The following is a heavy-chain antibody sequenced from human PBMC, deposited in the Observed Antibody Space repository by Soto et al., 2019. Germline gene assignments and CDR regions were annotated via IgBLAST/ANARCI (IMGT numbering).Heavy chain of an antibody. V-gene: IGHV3-30*18. J-gene: IGHJ4*02. CDR2: ISYDGSSK. CDR1: GFSFSNYG. D-gene: IGHD2-8*01. Sequence: GGSLRLSCAASGFSFSNYGMHWVRQAPGKGLEWVAVISYDGSSKYHADSVKGRFTISRDNSKDTLHLQMNSLRAEDTAVYYCSKDRRGGRAVLDSWGQGTPVTVSS. CDR3: SKDRRGGRAVLDS.